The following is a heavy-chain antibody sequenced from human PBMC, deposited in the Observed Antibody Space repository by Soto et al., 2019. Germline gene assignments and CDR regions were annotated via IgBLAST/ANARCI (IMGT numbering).Heavy chain of an antibody. CDR2: IYTGGST. CDR3: TRASVGPPGGGSWTMPFDS. CDR1: GGSVSSYY. V-gene: IGHV4-4*07. J-gene: IGHJ4*02. Sequence: QVQLQESGPGLVKPSETLSLTCTVSGGSVSSYYWSWIRQPAGKGLEWTGRIYTGGSTNYNPSLKCRVTMSVDTSKNQFYLRVTSGTAAGTAVYYCTRASVGPPGGGSWTMPFDSWGQGTLVTVSS. D-gene: IGHD2-15*01.